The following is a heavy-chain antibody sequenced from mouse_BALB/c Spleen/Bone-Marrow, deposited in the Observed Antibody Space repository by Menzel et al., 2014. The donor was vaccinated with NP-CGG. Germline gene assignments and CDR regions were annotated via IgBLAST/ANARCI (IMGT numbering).Heavy chain of an antibody. J-gene: IGHJ2*01. CDR3: ARDDYGRGY. V-gene: IGHV7-3*02. CDR1: GFTFTDYY. D-gene: IGHD1-1*01. Sequence: EVQGVESGGSLVQPGGSLRLSCATSGFTFTDYYMSWARQPPGKAPEWLGFIRNKANGYTTEYSASVKGRFTISRDNSQSILYLQMNTLRAEDSATYYCARDDYGRGYWGQGTTLTVSS. CDR2: IRNKANGYTT.